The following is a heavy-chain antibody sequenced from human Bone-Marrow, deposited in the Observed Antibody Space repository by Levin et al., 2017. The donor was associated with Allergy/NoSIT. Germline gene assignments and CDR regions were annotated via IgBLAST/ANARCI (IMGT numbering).Heavy chain of an antibody. CDR1: GFTLSDYY. Sequence: GGSLRLSCAASGFTLSDYYMGWIRQAPGKGLEWLSYTSNSNNDINYADSVKGRFTVSRDNAKNSLHLQMSSLKVEDTAVYYCARALGPYFYFYMDVWGKGTTVTVSS. V-gene: IGHV3-11*05. J-gene: IGHJ6*03. D-gene: IGHD6-6*01. CDR3: ARALGPYFYFYMDV. CDR2: TSNSNNDI.